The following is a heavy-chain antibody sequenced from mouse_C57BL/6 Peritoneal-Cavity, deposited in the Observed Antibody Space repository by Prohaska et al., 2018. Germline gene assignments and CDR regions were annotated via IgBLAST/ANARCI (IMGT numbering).Heavy chain of an antibody. D-gene: IGHD2-3*01. V-gene: IGHV1-61*01. CDR2: IYPSDSET. CDR3: ARDDGYTREFAY. Sequence: GYTFTSYWMDWVKHRPGQGLEWIGIIYPSDSETHYNQKFKDKATLTVDKSSSTAYMQLSSMTSEDSAVYYCARDDGYTREFAYWGQGTLVTVSA. CDR1: GYTFTSYW. J-gene: IGHJ3*01.